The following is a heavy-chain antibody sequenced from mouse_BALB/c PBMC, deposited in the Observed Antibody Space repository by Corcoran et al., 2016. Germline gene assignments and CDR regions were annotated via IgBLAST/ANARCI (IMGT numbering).Heavy chain of an antibody. J-gene: IGHJ2*01. CDR1: GYTFTSYV. CDR3: ARHYYGSHYFDY. V-gene: IGHV1S136*01. CDR2: INPYNDGT. D-gene: IGHD1-1*01. Sequence: EVQLQQSGPELVKPGASVKMSCKASGYTFTSYVMHWVKQKPGQGLEWIGYINPYNDGTKYNEKFKGKATQTSDKSSSTAYMERSSLTSEESAVYCCARHYYGSHYFDYGGQGSTLTVSS.